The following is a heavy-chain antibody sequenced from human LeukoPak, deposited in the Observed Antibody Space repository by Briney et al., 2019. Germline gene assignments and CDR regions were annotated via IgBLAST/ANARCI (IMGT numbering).Heavy chain of an antibody. J-gene: IGHJ4*02. V-gene: IGHV3-23*01. CDR2: LSDGGGYT. CDR3: ATAYSTTWSFSDF. CDR1: RFTFSTYA. Sequence: GGSLSLSCAASRFTFSTYAMSWVRQAPGKGLEWVSGLSDGGGYTYYADSVKGRFTKNTLYLQRNSLRAEDTAIYYCATAYSTTWSFSDFWGQGTLVTVSS. D-gene: IGHD6-13*01.